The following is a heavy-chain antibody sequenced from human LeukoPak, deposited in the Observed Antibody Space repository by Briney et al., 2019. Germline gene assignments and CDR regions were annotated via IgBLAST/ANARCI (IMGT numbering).Heavy chain of an antibody. CDR2: ISKEDNTI. V-gene: IGHV3-11*04. CDR3: ARVVAVVVTGIFDV. Sequence: GGSLRLPCTASGFIFENYYMSWIRQAPGKGPQWVSYISKEDNTIYYADSVKGRFTVSRDNDKNSMYLQMNRLKDEDTAMYYCARVVAVVVTGIFDVWGQGTMVAVSS. CDR1: GFIFENYY. J-gene: IGHJ3*01. D-gene: IGHD2-15*01.